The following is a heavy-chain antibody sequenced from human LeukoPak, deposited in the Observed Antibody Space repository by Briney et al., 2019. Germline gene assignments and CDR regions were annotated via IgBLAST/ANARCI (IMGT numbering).Heavy chain of an antibody. V-gene: IGHV1-69*04. Sequence: ASVKVSCKTSGGTFNSYDISWVRQAPGQGLEWMGRVIPFLGTANYAQKFQGRVTFTADKSTGTVYMDLISLKSEGTAVYYCARPQEGGYSHGYGDWGQGTLVTVSS. CDR3: ARPQEGGYSHGYGD. CDR2: VIPFLGTA. J-gene: IGHJ4*02. CDR1: GGTFNSYD. D-gene: IGHD5-18*01.